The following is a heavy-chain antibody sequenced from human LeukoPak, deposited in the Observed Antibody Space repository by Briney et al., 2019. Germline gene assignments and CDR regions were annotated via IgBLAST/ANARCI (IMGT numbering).Heavy chain of an antibody. CDR1: GYTFSSYG. D-gene: IGHD1-14*01. CDR2: ISPSSGNT. Sequence: ASVKVSCKASGYTFSSYGITWVRQAPGQGLEWMGLISPSSGNTNYVQNLQGRVSMTTDTSTSTVYMELRSLRSDDTAVYYCARYGGTNRSFDYWGPGTLVSVSS. CDR3: ARYGGTNRSFDY. V-gene: IGHV1-18*01. J-gene: IGHJ4*02.